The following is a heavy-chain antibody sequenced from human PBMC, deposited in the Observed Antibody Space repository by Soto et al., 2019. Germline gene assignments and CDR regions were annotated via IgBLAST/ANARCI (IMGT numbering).Heavy chain of an antibody. CDR2: IIPIFGTA. Sequence: SVKVSCKASGGTFSSYAISWVRQAPGQGLEWMGGIIPIFGTANYAQKFQGRVTITADESTSTAYMELSSLRSEDTAVYYCGYSSSSGYYYYGMDVWGQGTTVTVSS. CDR3: GYSSSSGYYYYGMDV. V-gene: IGHV1-69*13. J-gene: IGHJ6*02. CDR1: GGTFSSYA. D-gene: IGHD6-6*01.